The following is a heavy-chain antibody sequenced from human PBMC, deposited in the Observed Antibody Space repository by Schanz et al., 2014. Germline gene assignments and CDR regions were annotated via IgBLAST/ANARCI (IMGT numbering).Heavy chain of an antibody. Sequence: QIQLVQSGPEVKKPGATVKVSCKASGYIFINSGISWVRQAPGQGLEWVGWISVYTGNTKYGQKVQGRVTMTRDTSASTAYMELSSLRSEDTAVYSCARGIGGYGANNYFDYWGQGTLVTVSS. D-gene: IGHD5-12*01. CDR1: GYIFINSG. CDR2: ISVYTGNT. V-gene: IGHV1-18*01. J-gene: IGHJ4*02. CDR3: ARGIGGYGANNYFDY.